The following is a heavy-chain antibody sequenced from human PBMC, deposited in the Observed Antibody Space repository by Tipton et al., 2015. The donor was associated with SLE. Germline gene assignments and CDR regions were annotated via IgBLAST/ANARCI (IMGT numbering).Heavy chain of an antibody. CDR2: IWYDGSNK. V-gene: IGHV3-30*18. Sequence: SLRLSCAASGFTFSSYGMHWVRQAPGKGLEWVAVIWYDGSNKYYADSVKGRFTISRDNSKNTLYLQMNSLRAEDTAVYYCAKDPRGSGSPDYFDYWGQGPLVTVSS. CDR1: GFTFSSYG. D-gene: IGHD3-10*01. CDR3: AKDPRGSGSPDYFDY. J-gene: IGHJ4*02.